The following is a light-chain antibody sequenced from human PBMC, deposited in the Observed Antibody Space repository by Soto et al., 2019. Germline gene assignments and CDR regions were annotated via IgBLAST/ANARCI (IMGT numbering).Light chain of an antibody. V-gene: IGKV3-20*01. Sequence: EIVLTQSPGNLSLSPGERATLSCRASQSVSSSYLAWYQQKPGQAPRLLIYGASSRATGIPDRFSGSGSGTDFYLSIILLLLEDFAVYYCQHYATSPWTFCQGTKLAIK. J-gene: IGKJ1*01. CDR2: GAS. CDR3: QHYATSPWT. CDR1: QSVSSSY.